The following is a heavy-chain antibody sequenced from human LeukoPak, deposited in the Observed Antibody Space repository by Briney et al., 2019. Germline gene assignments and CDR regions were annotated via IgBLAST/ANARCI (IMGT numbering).Heavy chain of an antibody. Sequence: GRSLRLSCAASGFTFDDYAMHWVRQAPGKGLEWVSLISWDGGSTYYADSVKGRFTISRDNSKNSLYLQMNSLRAEDTALYYCAKAPDGYEAYWYFDLWGRGTLVTVSS. J-gene: IGHJ2*01. V-gene: IGHV3-43D*03. D-gene: IGHD5-24*01. CDR1: GFTFDDYA. CDR3: AKAPDGYEAYWYFDL. CDR2: ISWDGGST.